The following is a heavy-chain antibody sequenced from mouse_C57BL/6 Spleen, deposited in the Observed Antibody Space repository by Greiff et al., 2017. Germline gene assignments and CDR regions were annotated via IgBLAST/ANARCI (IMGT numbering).Heavy chain of an antibody. Sequence: VQLVESGPGLVQPSQSLSITCTVSGFSLTSYGVHWVRQSPGKGLEWLGVIWSGGSTDYNAAFISRLSISKDNSKSQVFFKMNSLQADDTAIYYCARKDGSSYYYYAMDYWGQGTSVTVSS. CDR3: ARKDGSSYYYYAMDY. CDR1: GFSLTSYG. J-gene: IGHJ4*01. CDR2: IWSGGST. V-gene: IGHV2-2*01. D-gene: IGHD1-1*01.